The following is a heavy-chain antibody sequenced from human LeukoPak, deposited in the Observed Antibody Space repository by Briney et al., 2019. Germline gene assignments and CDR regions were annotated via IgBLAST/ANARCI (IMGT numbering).Heavy chain of an antibody. CDR1: GFTFSNYA. V-gene: IGHV3-30*04. D-gene: IGHD3-9*01. Sequence: GGSLRLSCAGSGFTFSNYAMHWVRQAPGKGLEWLAVISNDDSDKYYADSVKGRFTISRDNSKNTLFLQVNSLRADDTAVYYCARDSAVTIFFTPLMDVWGQGTTVTVSS. J-gene: IGHJ6*02. CDR2: ISNDDSDK. CDR3: ARDSAVTIFFTPLMDV.